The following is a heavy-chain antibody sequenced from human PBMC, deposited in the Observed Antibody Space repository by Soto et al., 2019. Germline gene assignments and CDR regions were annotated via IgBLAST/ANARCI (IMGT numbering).Heavy chain of an antibody. V-gene: IGHV3-23*01. CDR3: AKPRWSSGWYETYYYDSSGYYYLN. J-gene: IGHJ4*02. D-gene: IGHD3-22*01. CDR1: GFTFSSYA. CDR2: ISGSGGST. Sequence: GGSLRLSCAASGFTFSSYAMSWVRQAPGKGLEWVSAISGSGGSTYYADSVKGRFTISRDNSKNTLYLQMNSLRAEDTAVYYCAKPRWSSGWYETYYYDSSGYYYLNWGQGTLVTVSS.